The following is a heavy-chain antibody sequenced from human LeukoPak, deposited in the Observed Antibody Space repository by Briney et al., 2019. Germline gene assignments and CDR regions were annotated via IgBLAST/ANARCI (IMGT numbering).Heavy chain of an antibody. CDR3: TTAVRSSVGATILAFDI. Sequence: GGSLRLSCAASGFTFSNAWMSWVRQAPGKGLEWVGRIKSKTDGGTTDYAAPVKGRFTISRDDSKNTLYLQMNSLKTEDTAVYYCTTAVRSSVGATILAFDIWGQGTMVTVSS. J-gene: IGHJ3*02. CDR1: GFTFSNAW. D-gene: IGHD1-26*01. CDR2: IKSKTDGGTT. V-gene: IGHV3-15*01.